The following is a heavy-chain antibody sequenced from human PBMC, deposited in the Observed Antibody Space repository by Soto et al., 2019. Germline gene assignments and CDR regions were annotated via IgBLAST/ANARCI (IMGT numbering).Heavy chain of an antibody. J-gene: IGHJ4*02. CDR1: GLTFSSYG. CDR2: IWYDGSNK. D-gene: IGHD5-18*01. V-gene: IGHV3-33*01. CDR3: ARDQGKRGYSYGYIDY. Sequence: GGSLRLSCAASGLTFSSYGMHWVRQAPGKGLEWVAVIWYDGSNKYYADSVKGRFTISRDNSKNTLYLQMNSLRAEDTAVYYCARDQGKRGYSYGYIDYWGQGTLVTVSS.